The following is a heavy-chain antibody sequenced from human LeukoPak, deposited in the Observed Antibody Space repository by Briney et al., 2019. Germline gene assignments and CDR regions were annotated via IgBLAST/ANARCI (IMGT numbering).Heavy chain of an antibody. V-gene: IGHV3-30*02. CDR1: GFIFSNYG. D-gene: IGHD3-16*01. Sequence: SGGSLRLSCAASGFIFSNYGMHWVRQTPGKGLEWVTFIKSDGSEKDYADSVKGRFTISRDNSKSTLYLQMNSLRAEDMALYHCVKEVSFGEMGGDIWGQGTLVTVSS. CDR3: VKEVSFGEMGGDI. CDR2: IKSDGSEK. J-gene: IGHJ4*02.